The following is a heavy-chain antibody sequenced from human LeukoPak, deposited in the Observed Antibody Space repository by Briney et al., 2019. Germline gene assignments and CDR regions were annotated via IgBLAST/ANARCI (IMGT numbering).Heavy chain of an antibody. CDR3: ARDSGYDFYYGMDV. Sequence: GGSLGLSCAASGFTFSHYTMIWVRQAPGKGLEWVANIKQDGSEKYYVDSVKGRFTISRDNAKNSLYLQMNSLRAEDTAVYYCARDSGYDFYYGMDVWGQGTTVTVSS. V-gene: IGHV3-7*01. D-gene: IGHD5-12*01. CDR2: IKQDGSEK. J-gene: IGHJ6*02. CDR1: GFTFSHYT.